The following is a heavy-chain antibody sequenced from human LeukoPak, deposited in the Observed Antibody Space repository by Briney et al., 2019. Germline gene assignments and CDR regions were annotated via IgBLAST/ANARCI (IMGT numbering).Heavy chain of an antibody. D-gene: IGHD2-2*01. J-gene: IGHJ2*01. CDR2: INHSGST. CDR3: ARGLLVGGVVVPAAMRSRYFDL. V-gene: IGHV4-34*01. Sequence: PSGPLSLPCAVYGGSFTGYSWSWIRQPPGKGLEWIGEINHSGSTNYNPPLQSRVTISVDTSKNQFSLKLSSVTAADTAVYYCARGLLVGGVVVPAAMRSRYFDLWGRGTRVTVSS. CDR1: GGSFTGYS.